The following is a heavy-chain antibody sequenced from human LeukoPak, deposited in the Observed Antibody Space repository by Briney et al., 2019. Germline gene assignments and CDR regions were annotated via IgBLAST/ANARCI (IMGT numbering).Heavy chain of an antibody. V-gene: IGHV4-59*08. CDR3: ARHREREFPPFDS. CDR1: SGSISSYY. CDR2: IYYSGST. Sequence: SETLSLTCTVSSGSISSYYWSWIRQPPGKGLEWIGYIYYSGSTNYNPSLKSRLTISVYTSKNQFSLKLSSVTAADTAVYYCARHREREFPPFDSWGQGTLVTVSS. J-gene: IGHJ4*02. D-gene: IGHD5-24*01.